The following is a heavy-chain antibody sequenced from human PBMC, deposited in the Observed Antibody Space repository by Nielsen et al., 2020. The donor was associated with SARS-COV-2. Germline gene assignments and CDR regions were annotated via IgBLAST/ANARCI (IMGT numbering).Heavy chain of an antibody. CDR2: IYYSGNT. CDR1: GGSISSSSYY. CDR3: ARTSVDMAGSVWSSYYVLDV. Sequence: GSLRLSCTVSGGSISSSSYYWGWIRQPPGKGLEWIGSIYYSGNTYYNPSLKSRVTISVDTSKNQFSLKLSSVTAADTAVYYCARTSVDMAGSVWSSYYVLDVWGQGTTVTVSS. J-gene: IGHJ6*02. D-gene: IGHD5-24*01. V-gene: IGHV4-39*07.